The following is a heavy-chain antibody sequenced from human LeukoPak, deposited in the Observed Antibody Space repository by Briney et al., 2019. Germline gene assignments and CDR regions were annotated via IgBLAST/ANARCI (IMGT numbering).Heavy chain of an antibody. V-gene: IGHV6-1*01. D-gene: IGHD2-2*01. CDR3: ARGPPNTDTYCDTTSCQNWVDP. CDR1: GDSVSSNSAA. J-gene: IGHJ5*02. Sequence: SQTLSLTCAISGDSVSSNSAAWNWIRQSPSRGLEWLGRIYYRSKWYNDYAVSVKSRITINPDTSKNQFSLKLNSVTAADTAVYYCARGPPNTDTYCDTTSCQNWVDPWGQGTLVTVSS. CDR2: IYYRSKWYN.